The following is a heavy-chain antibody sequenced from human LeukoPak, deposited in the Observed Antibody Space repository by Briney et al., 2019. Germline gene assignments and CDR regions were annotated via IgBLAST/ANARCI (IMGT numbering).Heavy chain of an antibody. CDR2: IYTSGST. CDR3: AIRSRYYYDSSGYLNDAFDI. J-gene: IGHJ3*02. CDR1: GGSISSYY. Sequence: SETLSLTCTVSGGSISSYYWSWLRQPAGKGLEWIGRIYTSGSTNYNPSLKSRVTMSVDTSKNQFSLKLSSVTAADTAVYYCAIRSRYYYDSSGYLNDAFDIWGQGTMVTVSS. D-gene: IGHD3-22*01. V-gene: IGHV4-4*07.